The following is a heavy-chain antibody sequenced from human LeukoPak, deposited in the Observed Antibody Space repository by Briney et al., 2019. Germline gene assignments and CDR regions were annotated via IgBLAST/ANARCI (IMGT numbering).Heavy chain of an antibody. CDR1: GGSISSYD. V-gene: IGHV4-4*07. Sequence: SETLSLTCTVSGGSISSYDWSWIRQPAGKGLEWIGRIYNSGSANYNPSLKSRVIMSVDTSKKQVSLKLSSVTAADTAVYYCARGAYRRRNYYYYYYMDVWGKGTTVTVSS. CDR3: ARGAYRRRNYYYYYYMDV. J-gene: IGHJ6*03. CDR2: IYNSGSA.